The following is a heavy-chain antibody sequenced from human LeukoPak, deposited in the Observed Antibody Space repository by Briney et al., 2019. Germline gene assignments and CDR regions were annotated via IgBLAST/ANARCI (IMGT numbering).Heavy chain of an antibody. CDR2: ISWNSGSI. CDR3: AKDPNYDSSGYLNY. CDR1: GFTFDDYA. J-gene: IGHJ4*02. D-gene: IGHD3-22*01. Sequence: PGGSLRLSCAASGFTFDDYAMHWVRQAPGKGLEWVSGISWNSGSIGYADSVKGRFTISRDNAKNSLYLQMNSLRAEDTALYYCAKDPNYDSSGYLNYWGQGTLVTVSS. V-gene: IGHV3-9*01.